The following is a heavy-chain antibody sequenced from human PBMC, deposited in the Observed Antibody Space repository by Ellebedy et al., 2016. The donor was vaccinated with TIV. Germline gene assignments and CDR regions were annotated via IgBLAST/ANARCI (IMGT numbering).Heavy chain of an antibody. CDR1: GDSISSGDYF. Sequence: MPSETLSLTCTGSGDSISSGDYFWTWIRQHPGKGLEWVGYVHSTWGTSYNPSLKSRLTMSVDTSNNQFSLKMSSVTAADTAIYYCVLIGARNWFDPWGQGTLVTVSS. J-gene: IGHJ5*02. D-gene: IGHD3-10*01. CDR2: VHSTWGT. V-gene: IGHV4-31*03. CDR3: VLIGARNWFDP.